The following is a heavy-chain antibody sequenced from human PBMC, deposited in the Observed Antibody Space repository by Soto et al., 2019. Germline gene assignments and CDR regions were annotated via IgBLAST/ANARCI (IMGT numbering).Heavy chain of an antibody. CDR3: TTEMRHTSGWYGPFDI. J-gene: IGHJ3*02. V-gene: IGHV3-15*01. CDR2: FKNKRDGGAA. CDR1: GFIFSDAW. Sequence: EAQLGESGGGLVQPGGSLRLACAASGFIFSDAWIDWVLQAPGKGLERVGRFKNKRDGGAADFPAPVKGRFTIARDESNNSVYLQMNSLNIEDKDVYFCTTEMRHTSGWYGPFDIWGQGTTVTVSS. D-gene: IGHD6-19*01.